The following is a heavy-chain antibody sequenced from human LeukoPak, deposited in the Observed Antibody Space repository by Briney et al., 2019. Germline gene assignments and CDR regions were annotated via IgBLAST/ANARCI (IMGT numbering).Heavy chain of an antibody. J-gene: IGHJ4*02. D-gene: IGHD5-12*01. CDR2: INHSGGT. V-gene: IGHV4-34*01. CDR1: GGSSSGYY. Sequence: SETLSLTCAVYGGSSSGYYWSWIRQPPEKRREWVGEINHSGGTNYNPSLKGRVTISGDTSKNQSSLKLSSVTAAGTAVYDCAREGEWIRLEWSHWGQGTLVTVSS. CDR3: AREGEWIRLEWSH.